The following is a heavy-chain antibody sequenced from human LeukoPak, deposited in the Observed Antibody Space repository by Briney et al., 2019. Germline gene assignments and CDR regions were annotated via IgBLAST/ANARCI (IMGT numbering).Heavy chain of an antibody. V-gene: IGHV3-23*01. J-gene: IGHJ4*02. D-gene: IGHD4-17*01. Sequence: PGGSLRLSCAASGFTFSSYAMSWVRQAPGKGLEWVSAISGGGGSTYYADSVKGRFTISRDNSKNTLHLQMNSLRAEDTAVYYCAKTPGGTVTTFFDYWGQGTLVTVSS. CDR2: ISGGGGST. CDR1: GFTFSSYA. CDR3: AKTPGGTVTTFFDY.